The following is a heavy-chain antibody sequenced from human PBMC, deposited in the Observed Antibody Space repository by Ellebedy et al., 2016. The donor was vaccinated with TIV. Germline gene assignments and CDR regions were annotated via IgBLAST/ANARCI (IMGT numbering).Heavy chain of an antibody. CDR2: ISGSGNNI. V-gene: IGHV3-23*01. Sequence: GESLKISCAASGFTFSSYAMTWVRQAPGKGLQWVSVISGSGNNIYYADSVKGRFTISRDNSKNTLYLQMNSLRIEDTSVYYCARASFYDVDLSGWYFDLWGRGTLVTVSS. CDR3: ARASFYDVDLSGWYFDL. J-gene: IGHJ2*01. D-gene: IGHD3-10*02. CDR1: GFTFSSYA.